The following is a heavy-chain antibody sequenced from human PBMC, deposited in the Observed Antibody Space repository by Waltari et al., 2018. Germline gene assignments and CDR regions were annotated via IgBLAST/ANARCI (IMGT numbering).Heavy chain of an antibody. CDR1: GFTFSSYG. CDR2: ISYDGSNK. CDR3: AKELKEWFGECVYGMDV. V-gene: IGHV3-30*18. J-gene: IGHJ6*02. Sequence: QVQLVESGGGVVQPGRSLRLSCAASGFTFSSYGMHWVRQAPGKGLEWVAVISYDGSNKYYADSVKGRFTISRDNSKNTLYLQMNSLRAEDTAVYYCAKELKEWFGECVYGMDVWGQGTTVTVSS. D-gene: IGHD3-10*01.